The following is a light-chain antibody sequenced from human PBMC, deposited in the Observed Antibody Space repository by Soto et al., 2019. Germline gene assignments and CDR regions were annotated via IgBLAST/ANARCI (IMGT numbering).Light chain of an antibody. V-gene: IGLV2-14*01. J-gene: IGLJ1*01. CDR2: EVS. CDR3: SSYTSRSTLYV. CDR1: SSDVGGYNY. Sequence: QSALTQPASVSGSPGQSITISCTGTSSDVGGYNYVSWYQQHPGKAPKLMNYEVSNRPSGVSNRFSGSKSGNTASLTISGLQAEDEADYYCSSYTSRSTLYVFGTGTKLTVL.